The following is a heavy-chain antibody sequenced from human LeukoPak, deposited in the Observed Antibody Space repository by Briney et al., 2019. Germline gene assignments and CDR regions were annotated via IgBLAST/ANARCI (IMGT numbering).Heavy chain of an antibody. CDR3: ARDGQMATIAWDY. D-gene: IGHD5-24*01. CDR1: GFTFSSYS. CDR2: ISSSSSYI. V-gene: IGHV3-21*01. Sequence: GGSLRLSCAASGFTFSSYSMNWVRQAPGKGLEWVSSISSSSSYIYYADSVKGRFTISRDNAKNSLYLQMNSLRAEDTAVYYCARDGQMATIAWDYWGQGTLVTVSS. J-gene: IGHJ4*02.